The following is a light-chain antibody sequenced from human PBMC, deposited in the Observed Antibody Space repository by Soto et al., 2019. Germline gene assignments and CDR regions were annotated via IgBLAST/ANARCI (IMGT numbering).Light chain of an antibody. CDR1: QSISNY. J-gene: IGKJ1*01. CDR2: AAS. V-gene: IGKV1-39*01. CDR3: HQNYNVPPWT. Sequence: DIQMTQSPSSLSASVGDRVTITCRASQSISNYLDWYQLKPGKAPKLLIYAASSLQSGVPSRFSASGYATNFTLTIISLLAEDFAAYYCHQNYNVPPWTFGQGTKVEIK.